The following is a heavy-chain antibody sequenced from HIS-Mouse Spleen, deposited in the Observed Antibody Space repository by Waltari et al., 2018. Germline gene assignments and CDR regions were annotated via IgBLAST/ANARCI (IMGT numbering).Heavy chain of an antibody. CDR1: GFTFSSYS. J-gene: IGHJ4*02. D-gene: IGHD6-25*01. CDR2: ISNSSRTI. V-gene: IGHV3-48*01. CDR3: AREAAIDY. Sequence: EVQLVESGGGLVQPGGSLRLSCAAPGFTFSSYSRNWVRQGPVKVLELVSYISNSSRTIYYADSVKGRFTISRDNAKNSLYLQMNSLRAEDTAVYYCAREAAIDYWGQGTLVTVSS.